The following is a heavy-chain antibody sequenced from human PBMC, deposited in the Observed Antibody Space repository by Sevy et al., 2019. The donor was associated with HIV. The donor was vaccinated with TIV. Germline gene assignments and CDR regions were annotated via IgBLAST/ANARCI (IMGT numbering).Heavy chain of an antibody. CDR1: GFTFSSYW. Sequence: GGSLRLSCAASGFTFSSYWMSWVRQAPGKGLEWVANIKQDGSEKYYVDSVKGRFTISRDNAKNSLYLQMNSLRGEDTAVYYCARDLPPSATTVAHFDHWGQGTLVTVSS. D-gene: IGHD4-17*01. CDR2: IKQDGSEK. V-gene: IGHV3-7*01. CDR3: ARDLPPSATTVAHFDH. J-gene: IGHJ4*02.